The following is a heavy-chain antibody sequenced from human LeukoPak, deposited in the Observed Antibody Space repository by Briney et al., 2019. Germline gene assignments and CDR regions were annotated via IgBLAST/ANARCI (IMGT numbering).Heavy chain of an antibody. V-gene: IGHV3-23*01. D-gene: IGHD3-10*01. CDR2: ISGSGRSI. J-gene: IGHJ6*03. CDR3: AKVMKGSERLTMVRGVIIKTAGLYYMDV. CDR1: GFTFSNYA. Sequence: GGSLRPSCAASGFTFSNYAMNWVRQAPGKGLEWVSDISGSGRSIYYGDSFQGRFTISRDNSKNTVYLQMNSLRAEDTAVYYCAKVMKGSERLTMVRGVIIKTAGLYYMDVWGKGTTVTVSS.